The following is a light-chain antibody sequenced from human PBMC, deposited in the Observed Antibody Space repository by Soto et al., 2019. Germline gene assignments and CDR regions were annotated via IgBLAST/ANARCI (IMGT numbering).Light chain of an antibody. J-gene: IGLJ1*01. CDR2: YDD. V-gene: IGLV1-36*01. CDR3: AAWDDSLNGYV. Sequence: QPVLTQPPSVSEAPRQRVTISCSGSSSNIGRNAVNWYQQLPGKAPKLLMYYDDLLPSGVSDRFSGSKSGTSASLAISGLQSEDEADYYCAAWDDSLNGYVFGTGTKLTVL. CDR1: SSNIGRNA.